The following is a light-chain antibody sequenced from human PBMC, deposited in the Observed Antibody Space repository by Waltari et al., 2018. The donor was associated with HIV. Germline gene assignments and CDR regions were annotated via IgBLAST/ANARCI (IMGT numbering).Light chain of an antibody. Sequence: QSVLTQPPSASGTPGQRVIIPCSGSNSNIGSNSVTWYQQFPGTAPKLLIYNNDQRPSGVPDRFSGSKSGTSASLAISGLQSDDEADYYCAAWDDTLDGWVFGGGTKLTVL. J-gene: IGLJ3*02. CDR2: NND. CDR1: NSNIGSNS. V-gene: IGLV1-44*01. CDR3: AAWDDTLDGWV.